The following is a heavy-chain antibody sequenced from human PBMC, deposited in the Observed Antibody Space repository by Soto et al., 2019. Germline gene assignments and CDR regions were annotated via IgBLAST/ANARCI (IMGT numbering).Heavy chain of an antibody. J-gene: IGHJ4*02. D-gene: IGHD2-15*01. CDR1: GYTFTSYA. Sequence: QVQLVQSGAEVKKPGASVKVSCKASGYTFTSYAMHWVRQAPGQRLEWMGWINAGNGNTKYSQKFQGRVTITRETSASTAYMERSSLRSETTAVYYCARYGPYCSGGSCYSWYYFDYWGQGTLVTVSS. V-gene: IGHV1-3*01. CDR3: ARYGPYCSGGSCYSWYYFDY. CDR2: INAGNGNT.